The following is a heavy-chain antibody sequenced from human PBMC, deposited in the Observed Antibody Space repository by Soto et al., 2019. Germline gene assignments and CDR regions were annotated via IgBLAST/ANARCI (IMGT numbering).Heavy chain of an antibody. CDR1: GFTFSSYD. V-gene: IGHV3-64D*06. CDR2: ISPTGTNT. D-gene: IGHD3-9*01. J-gene: IGHJ4*02. CDR3: VKLTDF. Sequence: GGSLRLSCSASGFTFSSYDVHWVRQAPGKGLEFVAGISPTGTNTFCADSVKGRSTISRDNSKNTLFLQMSSLRPEDTAVYYCVKLTDFWGQGTLVTVSS.